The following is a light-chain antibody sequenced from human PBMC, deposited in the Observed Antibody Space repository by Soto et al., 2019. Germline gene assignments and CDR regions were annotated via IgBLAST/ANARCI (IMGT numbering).Light chain of an antibody. V-gene: IGKV1-33*01. Sequence: DIQMTQSPSSLSASLGDRVTITCQASQDISNYLNWYQQKPGKAPKLLIYDASNLETGVPSRFSGSRSGTDFTFTISSLQPEDIATYYCQKYDYLRALGGGPKVDI. CDR2: DAS. CDR3: QKYDYLRA. J-gene: IGKJ4*01. CDR1: QDISNY.